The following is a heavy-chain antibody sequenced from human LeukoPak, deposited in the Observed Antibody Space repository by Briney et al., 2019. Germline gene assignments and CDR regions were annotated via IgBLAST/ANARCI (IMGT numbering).Heavy chain of an antibody. CDR1: GASISSSSYY. CDR3: ARHSTHYYYFDF. J-gene: IGHJ4*02. D-gene: IGHD2/OR15-2a*01. V-gene: IGHV4-39*01. CDR2: IYYSGST. Sequence: PSETLSLTCTVSGASISSSSYYWAWIRQPPGKGLEWIGSIYYSGSTHYNPSLKSRVTISVDTSKNQFSLRLSSVTAADTAVYYCARHSTHYYYFDFWGQGTLVTVSS.